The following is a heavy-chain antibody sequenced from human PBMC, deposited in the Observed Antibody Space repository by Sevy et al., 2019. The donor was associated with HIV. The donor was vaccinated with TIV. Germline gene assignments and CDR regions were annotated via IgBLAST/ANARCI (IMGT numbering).Heavy chain of an antibody. CDR1: GLAFSDYA. CDR2: ISYAGDNK. V-gene: IGHV3-30*18. D-gene: IGHD2-15*01. Sequence: GGSLRLSCAASGLAFSDYAMHWVRQAPGKGLEWVATISYAGDNKYFADSVKGRFTVSKDNSKNTLYLEMNSLRAEDTAVYYCAKAHADCSGRTCYTAHYYYDMDVWGRGATVTVSS. J-gene: IGHJ6*02. CDR3: AKAHADCSGRTCYTAHYYYDMDV.